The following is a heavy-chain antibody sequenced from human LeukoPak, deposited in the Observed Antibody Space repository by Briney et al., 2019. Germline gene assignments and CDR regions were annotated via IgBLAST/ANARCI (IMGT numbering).Heavy chain of an antibody. CDR2: ISSSSSYI. D-gene: IGHD2-2*02. V-gene: IGHV3-21*01. CDR3: ARDECSSTSCYTPYYFDY. Sequence: GGSLRLSCAASGFIFSNYGMNWVRQAPGKGLEWVSSISSSSSYIYYADSVKGRFTISRDNAKNSLYLQMNSLRAEDTAVYYCARDECSSTSCYTPYYFDYWGQGTLVTVSS. CDR1: GFIFSNYG. J-gene: IGHJ4*02.